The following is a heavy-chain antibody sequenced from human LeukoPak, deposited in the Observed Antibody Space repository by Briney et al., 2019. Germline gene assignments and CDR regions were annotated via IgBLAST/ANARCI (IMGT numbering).Heavy chain of an antibody. J-gene: IGHJ5*02. CDR1: GYTFTSYD. V-gene: IGHV1-8*03. D-gene: IGHD2-2*02. Sequence: ASVKVSCKASGYTFTSYDINWVRQATGQGLEWMGWMNPNSGNTGYAQKFQGRVTITRNTSISTAYMELSSLRSEDTAVYYCARVSSHCSSTSCYNRVGWFDPWGQGTLVTVSS. CDR2: MNPNSGNT. CDR3: ARVSSHCSSTSCYNRVGWFDP.